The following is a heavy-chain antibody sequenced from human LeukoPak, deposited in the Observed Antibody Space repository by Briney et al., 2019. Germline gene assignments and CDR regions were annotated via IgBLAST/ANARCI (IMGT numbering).Heavy chain of an antibody. CDR1: GFTFSNHG. CDR3: AKGPNYYDSSGYYIY. V-gene: IGHV3-23*01. J-gene: IGHJ4*02. Sequence: GGSLRLSCTASGFTFSNHGMDWVRQAPGKGLEWVSAISGSGGSTYYADSVKGRFTISRDNSKNTLYLQMNSLRAEDTAVYYCAKGPNYYDSSGYYIYWGQGTLVTVSS. CDR2: ISGSGGST. D-gene: IGHD3-22*01.